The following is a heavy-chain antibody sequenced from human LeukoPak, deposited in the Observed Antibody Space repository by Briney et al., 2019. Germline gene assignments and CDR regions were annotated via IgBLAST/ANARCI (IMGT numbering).Heavy chain of an antibody. CDR3: AKGSGGSGWYYFDY. V-gene: IGHV3-23*01. Sequence: GGSLRLSCAASGFTFSCYAMSWVRQAPGKGLEWVSAISGSGGSTYYADSVKGRFTISRDNSKNTLYLQMNSLRAEDTAVYYCAKGSGGSGWYYFDYWGQGTLVTVSS. CDR1: GFTFSCYA. D-gene: IGHD6-19*01. CDR2: ISGSGGST. J-gene: IGHJ4*02.